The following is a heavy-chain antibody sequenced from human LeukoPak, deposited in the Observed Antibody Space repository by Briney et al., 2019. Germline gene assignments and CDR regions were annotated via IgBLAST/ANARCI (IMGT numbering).Heavy chain of an antibody. J-gene: IGHJ4*02. CDR2: IYYSGST. V-gene: IGHV4-34*01. D-gene: IGHD2-21*01. CDR1: GGSFSGQY. CDR3: AIDLRHIVVVIAPRPFDY. Sequence: SETLSLTCALYGGSFSGQYWGWIRQPPGKGLEWLGSIYYSGSTSYNPSLKSRVTISVDTSKNQFSLKLSSVTAADAAVYYCAIDLRHIVVVIAPRPFDYWGQGTLVTVSS.